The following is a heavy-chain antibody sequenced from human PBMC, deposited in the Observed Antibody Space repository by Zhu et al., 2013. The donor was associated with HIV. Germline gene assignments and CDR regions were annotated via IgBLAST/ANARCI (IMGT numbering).Heavy chain of an antibody. Sequence: QAQLMQSGPEVKKPGASVKVSCKASGYIFTSSGISWVRQAPGQRFQWIASINPYNDEKLXQQTFQGRVTLSMDKSATTVYMEVKGLRPDDTAIYYCVRSQMYQPYDLWGQGTLVSVSS. V-gene: IGHV1-18*01. D-gene: IGHD2-8*01. CDR1: GYIFTSSG. CDR2: INPYNDEK. CDR3: VRSQMYQPYDL. J-gene: IGHJ5*02.